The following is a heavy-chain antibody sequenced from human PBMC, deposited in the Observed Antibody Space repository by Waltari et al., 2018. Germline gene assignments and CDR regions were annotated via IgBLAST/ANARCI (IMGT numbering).Heavy chain of an antibody. Sequence: EVQLVESGGGLVQPGGSLRLSCITSGFTFDAYAVHWVRQAPGNGLEWVSGISWNSGRIGYADSVQGRFTVSRDNAQNSLYLQMNSLRAEDSALYYCAKDRIPYYDILTGPMTDYWGQGTLVTVSS. J-gene: IGHJ4*02. V-gene: IGHV3-9*01. D-gene: IGHD3-9*01. CDR2: ISWNSGRI. CDR1: GFTFDAYA. CDR3: AKDRIPYYDILTGPMTDY.